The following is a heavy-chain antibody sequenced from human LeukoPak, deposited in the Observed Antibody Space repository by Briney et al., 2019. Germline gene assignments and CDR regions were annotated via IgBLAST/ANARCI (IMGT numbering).Heavy chain of an antibody. CDR1: GFTFSSYA. D-gene: IGHD3-3*01. CDR3: AKGSPYYDFWSGYWYFDY. CDR2: ISGSGGST. V-gene: IGHV3-23*01. Sequence: GGSLRLSCAASGFTFSSYAVSWVRQAPGKGLEWVSAISGSGGSTYYADSVKGRFTISRDNSKNTLYLQMNSLRAEDTAVYYCAKGSPYYDFWSGYWYFDYWGQGTLVTVSS. J-gene: IGHJ4*02.